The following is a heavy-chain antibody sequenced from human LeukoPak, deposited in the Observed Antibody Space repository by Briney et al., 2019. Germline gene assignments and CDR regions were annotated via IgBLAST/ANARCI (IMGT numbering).Heavy chain of an antibody. CDR3: VRDWFLALDY. J-gene: IGHJ4*02. CDR1: GFTFSTYG. V-gene: IGHV3-23*01. CDR2: ISGSGGSR. Sequence: PGGTLRLSCAASGFTFSTYGMSWVRQAPGKGLEWVSGISGSGGSRFYTDSVKGRFTISRDNSKNTLYLQMNSLSDEDTAVYYCVRDWFLALDYWGQGTLVTVSS. D-gene: IGHD3-10*01.